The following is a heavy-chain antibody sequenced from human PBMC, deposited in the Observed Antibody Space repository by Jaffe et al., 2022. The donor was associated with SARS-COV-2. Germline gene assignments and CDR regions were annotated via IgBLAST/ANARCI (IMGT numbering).Heavy chain of an antibody. Sequence: EVQLLESGGGFVQPGGSLRLSCAASGFTFSSYAMSWVRQAPGKGLEWVSAISGNGDTTYYADSVKGRFTISRDSSKNTLYLQMNSLRAEDTAVYYCAKGSNRYYDILTGYAEYFQHWGQGTLVIVSS. J-gene: IGHJ1*01. D-gene: IGHD3-9*01. CDR3: AKGSNRYYDILTGYAEYFQH. V-gene: IGHV3-23*01. CDR1: GFTFSSYA. CDR2: ISGNGDTT.